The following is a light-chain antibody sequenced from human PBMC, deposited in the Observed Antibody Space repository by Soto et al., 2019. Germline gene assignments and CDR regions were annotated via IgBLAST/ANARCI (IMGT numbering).Light chain of an antibody. CDR2: AAS. Sequence: DVQMTQFPYTLSASVGGRVTITCRASQSVDTLLAWYQHKPGKAPKLLISAASNLESGVPSRFSGSGSGTQFTLTIRSLQPDDSATYYCQQYSPYTSFGQGTKLEL. V-gene: IGKV1-5*03. J-gene: IGKJ2*01. CDR3: QQYSPYTS. CDR1: QSVDTL.